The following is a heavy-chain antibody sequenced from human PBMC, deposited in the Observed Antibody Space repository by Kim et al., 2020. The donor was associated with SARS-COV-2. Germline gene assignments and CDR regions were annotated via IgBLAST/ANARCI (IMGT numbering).Heavy chain of an antibody. CDR1: GFTFTSSA. V-gene: IGHV1-58*01. D-gene: IGHD3-22*01. CDR2: IVVGSGNT. CDR3: AAVGRGYLGYFDY. Sequence: SVKVSCKASGFTFTSSAVQWVRQARGQRLEWIGWIVVGSGNTNYAQKFQERVTITRDMSTSTAYMELSSLRSEDTAVYYCAAVGRGYLGYFDYWGQGTLVTVSS. J-gene: IGHJ4*02.